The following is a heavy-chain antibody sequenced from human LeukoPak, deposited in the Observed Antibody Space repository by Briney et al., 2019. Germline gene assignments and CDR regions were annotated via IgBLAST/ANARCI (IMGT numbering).Heavy chain of an antibody. V-gene: IGHV3-33*01. Sequence: SGGSLRLSCAASGFTFSQFGMHWVRQAPGKGLEWVAIIWYDGSEKFYGDSVKGRFTISRDNSKNTLYLQMNGLRAEDTAVYYCARDRGTTSSAGYYFDYWGQGTLVTVSS. CDR1: GFTFSQFG. J-gene: IGHJ4*02. CDR2: IWYDGSEK. CDR3: ARDRGTTSSAGYYFDY. D-gene: IGHD6-6*01.